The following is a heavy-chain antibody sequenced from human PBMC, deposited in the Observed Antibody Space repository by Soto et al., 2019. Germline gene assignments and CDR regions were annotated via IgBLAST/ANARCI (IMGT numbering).Heavy chain of an antibody. CDR1: GGTFSSYT. Sequence: QVQLVQSGAEVKKPGSSVKVSCKASGGTFSSYTISWVRQAPGQGLEWMGRIIPILGIANYAQKFQGRVTITADKSTSTAYKELSSLRSEDTAVYYCARGRPGDTEVDYWGQGTLVTVSS. J-gene: IGHJ4*02. CDR2: IIPILGIA. D-gene: IGHD4-17*01. V-gene: IGHV1-69*02. CDR3: ARGRPGDTEVDY.